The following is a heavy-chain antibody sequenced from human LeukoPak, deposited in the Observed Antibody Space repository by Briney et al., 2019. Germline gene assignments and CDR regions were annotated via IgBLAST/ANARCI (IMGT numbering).Heavy chain of an antibody. Sequence: SGTLSLTCAVSGGSISSSYWWSWVRQPPGKGLEWIGEIYHSGSTNYNPSLKSRVTISIDKSKNQFSLRLISVTAADTAVYYCARKDYSIGFYTDWGQGTLVTVSS. CDR3: ARKDYSIGFYTD. CDR1: GGSISSSYW. D-gene: IGHD6-19*01. V-gene: IGHV4-4*02. J-gene: IGHJ4*02. CDR2: IYHSGST.